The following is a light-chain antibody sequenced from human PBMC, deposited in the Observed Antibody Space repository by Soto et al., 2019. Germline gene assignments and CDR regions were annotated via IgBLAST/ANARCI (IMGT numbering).Light chain of an antibody. Sequence: QSVLTQPPSASGTPGQRVTISCSGSSSNIESNTVNWYQQLPGTAPKLLIYSNSQRPSGVPDRFSGSESGTSASLAISGLQSEDEADYYCAAWDDSLNGFDVFGTGTKVTV. CDR2: SNS. V-gene: IGLV1-44*01. J-gene: IGLJ1*01. CDR3: AAWDDSLNGFDV. CDR1: SSNIESNT.